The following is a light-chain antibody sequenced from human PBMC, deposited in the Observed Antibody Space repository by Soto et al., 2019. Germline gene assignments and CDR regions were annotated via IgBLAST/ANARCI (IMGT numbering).Light chain of an antibody. CDR2: SND. CDR3: EVWDDSLDGVV. J-gene: IGLJ2*01. CDR1: SSNIGDNT. Sequence: QSVLTQPPSASGTPGQSVTISCSGSSSNIGDNTVNWYQQLPGTAPKLLMYSNDQRWSGVPDRLSGSKSGTSASLAISGLQSEDEADYYCEVWDDSLDGVVFGGGTKLTVL. V-gene: IGLV1-44*01.